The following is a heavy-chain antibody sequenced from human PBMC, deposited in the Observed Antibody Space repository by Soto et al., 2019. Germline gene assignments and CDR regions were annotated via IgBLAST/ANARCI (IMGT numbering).Heavy chain of an antibody. Sequence: GASVKVSCKASGYTFTGYYMHWVRQALGQGLEWMGWINPNSGGTNYAQKFQGRVTMTRDTSISTAYMELSRLRSDDTAVYYCARMSPGIAVAGIDYRGQGTLVTVSS. CDR2: INPNSGGT. D-gene: IGHD6-19*01. J-gene: IGHJ4*02. CDR3: ARMSPGIAVAGIDY. CDR1: GYTFTGYY. V-gene: IGHV1-2*02.